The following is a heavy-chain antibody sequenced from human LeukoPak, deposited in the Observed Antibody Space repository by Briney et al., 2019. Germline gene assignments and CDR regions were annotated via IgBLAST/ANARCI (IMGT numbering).Heavy chain of an antibody. CDR2: IWYDGSNK. J-gene: IGHJ4*02. CDR3: ARTTVTTLDY. Sequence: GGSLRLSCAASGFTFSSCAMNWVRQAPGKGLEWVAVIWYDGSNKYYADSVKGRFTISRDNSKNTLYLQMNSLRAEDTAVYYCARTTVTTLDYWGQGTLVTVSS. D-gene: IGHD4-11*01. V-gene: IGHV3-33*08. CDR1: GFTFSSCA.